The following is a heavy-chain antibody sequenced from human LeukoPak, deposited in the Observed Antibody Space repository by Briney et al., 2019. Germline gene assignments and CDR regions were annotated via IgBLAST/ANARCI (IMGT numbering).Heavy chain of an antibody. Sequence: PGGSLRLSCAASGFTFSSYWMHWVRQAPGKWLVWVSRINSDGSSTTYADSVKGRFTFSRDNAKNTLYLQINSLRAEDTAVYYCARDPSSSGGGDYWGQGTLVTVSS. D-gene: IGHD6-19*01. CDR2: INSDGSST. CDR3: ARDPSSSGGGDY. J-gene: IGHJ4*02. CDR1: GFTFSSYW. V-gene: IGHV3-74*01.